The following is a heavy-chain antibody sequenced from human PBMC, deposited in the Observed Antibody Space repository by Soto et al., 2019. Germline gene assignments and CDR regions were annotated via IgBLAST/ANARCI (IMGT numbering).Heavy chain of an antibody. Sequence: GGSLRLSCAASGFTFSNYWMSWVRQAPGKGLEWVANIKQDGSEKYYVDSVKGRFTISRDNAKNSLYLQMNSLRAEDTDVYYCASRYAGTPIHDYWGKGTLVTVSS. CDR1: GFTFSNYW. CDR3: ASRYAGTPIHDY. CDR2: IKQDGSEK. D-gene: IGHD2-8*01. V-gene: IGHV3-7*01. J-gene: IGHJ4*02.